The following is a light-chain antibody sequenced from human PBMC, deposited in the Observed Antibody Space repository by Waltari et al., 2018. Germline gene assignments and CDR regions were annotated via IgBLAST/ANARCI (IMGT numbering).Light chain of an antibody. J-gene: IGKJ1*01. V-gene: IGKV3-15*01. Sequence: EIVLTQSPATLSVSTGERATLSCRTSQSVSYNLVWYQQKPGQAPRLLIYGASTRATGVPARFSGSGSATDFTLTITNMQSEDFGVYYCQQYINWPRTFGQGTKVEIK. CDR3: QQYINWPRT. CDR2: GAS. CDR1: QSVSYN.